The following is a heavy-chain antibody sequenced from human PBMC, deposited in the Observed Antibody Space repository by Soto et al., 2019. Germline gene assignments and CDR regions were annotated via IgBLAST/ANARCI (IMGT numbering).Heavy chain of an antibody. J-gene: IGHJ6*02. CDR1: GFTFSSYG. CDR3: ASSPAFRYFGWSVESYSGMDV. Sequence: QVQLVESGGGVVQPGRSLRLSCAASGFTFSSYGMHWVRQAPGKGLEWVAVISYDGSNKYYADSVKGRFTISRDNSKNTRYLQMNSLRAGDTAVYYCASSPAFRYFGWSVESYSGMDVWGQGTTVTVSS. D-gene: IGHD3-9*01. V-gene: IGHV3-30*03. CDR2: ISYDGSNK.